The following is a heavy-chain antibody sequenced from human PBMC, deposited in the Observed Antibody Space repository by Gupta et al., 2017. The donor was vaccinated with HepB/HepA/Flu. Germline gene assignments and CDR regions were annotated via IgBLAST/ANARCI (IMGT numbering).Heavy chain of an antibody. D-gene: IGHD3-16*01. Sequence: EVQLLESGGGLVLPGGSLRLSCAASGFTFYSFEMTWVRQAPGQGLEWVSTISGGGGTTHYADSVKGRFTISRDNSKNTVYLQLNNLRDDDTAVYFCAKDYSSNLGWFDPWGQGTLVTVSS. CDR3: AKDYSSNLGWFDP. J-gene: IGHJ5*02. CDR2: ISGGGGTT. V-gene: IGHV3-23*01. CDR1: GFTFYSFE.